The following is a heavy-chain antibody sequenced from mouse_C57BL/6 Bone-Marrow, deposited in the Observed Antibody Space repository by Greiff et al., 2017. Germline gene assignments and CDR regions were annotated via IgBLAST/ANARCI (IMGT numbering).Heavy chain of an antibody. CDR2: IDPSDSYT. V-gene: IGHV1-50*01. J-gene: IGHJ4*01. D-gene: IGHD2-1*01. CDR1: GSTFTSYW. Sequence: VQLQQPGAELVKPGASVKLSCKASGSTFTSYWMQWVNQRPGQGLEWIGVIDPSDSYTNYNQKFKGKATLTVDTSYSTAYMQLSSLTSEDAAVYYCARGIYYGNYDYAMDYWGQGTSVTVSS. CDR3: ARGIYYGNYDYAMDY.